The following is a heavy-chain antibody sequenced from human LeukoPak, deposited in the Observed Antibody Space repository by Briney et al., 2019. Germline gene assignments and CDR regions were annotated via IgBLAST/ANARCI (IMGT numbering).Heavy chain of an antibody. CDR1: GGSISSYY. V-gene: IGHV4-59*01. Sequence: SETLSLTCTVSGGSISSYYWSWIRQPPGKGLEWIGYIYYSGSTNYNPSLKSRVTISVDTSKNQFSLKLSSVTAADTAVYYCARSYWNGGKGNWFDPWGQGTLVTVSS. D-gene: IGHD1-1*01. CDR2: IYYSGST. J-gene: IGHJ5*02. CDR3: ARSYWNGGKGNWFDP.